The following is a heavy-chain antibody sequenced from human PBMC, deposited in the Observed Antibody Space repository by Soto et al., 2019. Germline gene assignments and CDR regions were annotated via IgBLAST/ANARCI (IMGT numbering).Heavy chain of an antibody. CDR3: TSSASPDAY. Sequence: GSLRLSCVASGFDFNSYSMNWVRQAPGKGLEWISYINSGSTSVFYADSVKGRFTISRDNAKNSLYLQMNSLRAEDTAVYYCTSSASPDAYWGQGTLVTVSS. J-gene: IGHJ4*02. V-gene: IGHV3-48*01. D-gene: IGHD1-26*01. CDR2: INSGSTSV. CDR1: GFDFNSYS.